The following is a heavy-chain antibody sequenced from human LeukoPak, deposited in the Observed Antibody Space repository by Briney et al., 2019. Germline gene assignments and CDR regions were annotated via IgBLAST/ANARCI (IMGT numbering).Heavy chain of an antibody. Sequence: SETLSLTCTVSGYSISSGYYWGWIRQPPGKGLEWIGSIYHSGSTYYNPSLKSRVTISADTSKNQISLKLSSVNAADTAVYYCARAGGGYSYDYWGQGTLVTVSS. J-gene: IGHJ4*02. D-gene: IGHD5-18*01. V-gene: IGHV4-38-2*02. CDR2: IYHSGST. CDR3: ARAGGGYSYDY. CDR1: GYSISSGYY.